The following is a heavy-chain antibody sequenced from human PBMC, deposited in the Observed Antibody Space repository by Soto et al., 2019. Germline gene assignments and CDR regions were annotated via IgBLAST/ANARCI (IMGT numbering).Heavy chain of an antibody. CDR2: ISYDGSNK. V-gene: IGHV3-30*18. J-gene: IGHJ5*02. D-gene: IGHD3-10*01. CDR1: GFTFSSYG. CDR3: AKDQDYYGSGSYLGWLDP. Sequence: GGSLRLSCAASGFTFSSYGMHWVRQAPGKGLEWVAVISYDGSNKYYADSVKGRFTISRDNSKNTLYLQMNSLRAEDTAVYYCAKDQDYYGSGSYLGWLDPWGQGTLVTVSS.